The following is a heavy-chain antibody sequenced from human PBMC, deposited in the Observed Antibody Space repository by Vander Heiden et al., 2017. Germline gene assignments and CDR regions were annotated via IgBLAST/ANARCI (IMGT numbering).Heavy chain of an antibody. D-gene: IGHD6-25*01. V-gene: IGHV3-13*01. J-gene: IGHJ3*02. CDR2: IGTAGDT. CDR1: GFNLRTYG. Sequence: EVQLVESGGGLVQPGGSLRLSCAASGFNLRTYGIPWVRQAIGKGLEWVSGIGTAGDTFYPGSVKGRFTISRENAQNSLFLQMNSLRAGDTAVYYCARGGSDAFDIWGEGTMVTVSS. CDR3: ARGGSDAFDI.